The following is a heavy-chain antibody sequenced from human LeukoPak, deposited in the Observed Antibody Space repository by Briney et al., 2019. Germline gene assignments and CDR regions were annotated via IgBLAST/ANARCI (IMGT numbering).Heavy chain of an antibody. D-gene: IGHD3-9*01. CDR2: ISSSRSYI. Sequence: GGSLRLSCAASGFTFSSYSMNWVRQAPGKGLEWVSSISSSRSYIHYADSVKGRVTTSRDHAKNSLYLQMNSLRAEDTAVYYCARDWDYDILTGYYKYNWFDPWGQGTLVTVSS. CDR3: ARDWDYDILTGYYKYNWFDP. J-gene: IGHJ5*02. V-gene: IGHV3-21*01. CDR1: GFTFSSYS.